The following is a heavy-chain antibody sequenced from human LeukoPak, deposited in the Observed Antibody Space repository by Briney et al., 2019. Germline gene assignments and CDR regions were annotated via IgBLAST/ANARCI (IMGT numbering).Heavy chain of an antibody. J-gene: IGHJ4*02. D-gene: IGHD3-10*01. V-gene: IGHV3-30-3*01. CDR1: DFSFSSHA. Sequence: GGSLRLSCAASDFSFSSHASHWVRQAPGKGLEWVAAISYDGSDQYYRDSVTGRFTISRDNSKNTLFLQVDSLSVEDTAVYFCARGGSRGSQSYFFDSWGQGILVIVSS. CDR3: ARGGSRGSQSYFFDS. CDR2: ISYDGSDQ.